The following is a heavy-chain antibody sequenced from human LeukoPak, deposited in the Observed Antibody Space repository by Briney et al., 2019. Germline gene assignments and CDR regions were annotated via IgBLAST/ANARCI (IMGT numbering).Heavy chain of an antibody. CDR3: ASAGVANSYYYYMDV. J-gene: IGHJ6*03. D-gene: IGHD3-3*01. CDR1: GYTFTSYY. V-gene: IGHV1-46*01. Sequence: GASVKVSCKASGYTFTSYYMHWVRQAPGQGLEWMGIINPSGGSTSYAQKFQGRVTMTRDMSTSTVYMELSSLRSEDTAVYYCASAGVANSYYYYMDVWGKGTTDTASS. CDR2: INPSGGST.